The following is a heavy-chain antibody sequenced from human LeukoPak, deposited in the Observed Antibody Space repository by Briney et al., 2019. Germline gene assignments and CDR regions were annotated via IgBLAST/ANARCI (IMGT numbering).Heavy chain of an antibody. D-gene: IGHD1-26*01. J-gene: IGHJ6*02. CDR1: GGSINDYY. CDR3: ARISGVGATPYYYYGMDV. V-gene: IGHV4-59*01. CDR2: IYYSGST. Sequence: SETLSLTCTLSGGSINDYYWNWIRQPPGKGLEWIGYIYYSGSTNYNPSLKSRVTISVDTSKNQFSLKLSSVTAADTAVHYCARISGVGATPYYYYGMDVWGQGTTVTVSS.